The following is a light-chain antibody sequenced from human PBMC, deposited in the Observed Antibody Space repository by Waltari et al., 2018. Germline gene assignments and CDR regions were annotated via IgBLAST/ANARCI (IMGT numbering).Light chain of an antibody. CDR3: QQYHDWLPIP. V-gene: IGKV3-15*01. CDR1: QSVSSN. J-gene: IGKJ5*01. CDR2: GAS. Sequence: ERVMTQSPAILSVFPGERATPSCRASQSVSSNLAWYQQKPGQAPRLLIYGASTRATGIPARFSGSGSGTEFTLTISSLQSEDSAVYYCQQYHDWLPIPFGQGTRLEIK.